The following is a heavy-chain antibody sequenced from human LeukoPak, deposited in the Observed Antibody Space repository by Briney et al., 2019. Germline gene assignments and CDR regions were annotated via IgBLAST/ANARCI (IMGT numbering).Heavy chain of an antibody. Sequence: GGSLRLSCAASGFTFSTYSMNWVRQAPEKGLEWVSSISRSGDYIYYADSVKGRFTISRDNTENSLYLQMSSLRAEDTAVYYCAREISEEGFDYWGQGTLVTVSS. CDR1: GFTFSTYS. J-gene: IGHJ4*02. CDR2: ISRSGDYI. CDR3: AREISEEGFDY. V-gene: IGHV3-21*01.